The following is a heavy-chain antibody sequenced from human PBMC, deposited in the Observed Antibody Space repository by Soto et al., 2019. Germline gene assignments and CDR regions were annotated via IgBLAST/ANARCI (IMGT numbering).Heavy chain of an antibody. Sequence: SETLSLTCTVSGGSISSYYWSWIRQPPGKGLEWIGYIYYSGSTNYNPSLKSRVTISVDTSKNQFSLKLSSVTASGTAVYYCARALPPGYYYDSSGYHGAFDIWGQGTLVTV. V-gene: IGHV4-59*01. CDR2: IYYSGST. J-gene: IGHJ3*02. CDR3: ARALPPGYYYDSSGYHGAFDI. D-gene: IGHD3-22*01. CDR1: GGSISSYY.